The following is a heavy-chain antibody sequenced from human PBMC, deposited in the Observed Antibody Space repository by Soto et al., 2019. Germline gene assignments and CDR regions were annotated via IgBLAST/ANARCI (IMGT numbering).Heavy chain of an antibody. CDR1: GYTFSDYY. CDR2: IDTSGTKI. V-gene: IGHV3-11*01. D-gene: IGHD3-3*01. CDR3: ASHYDMWSGYLAPVDY. J-gene: IGHJ4*02. Sequence: GGSLRLSCAASGYTFSDYYMSWIRQAPGKGLEWISYIDTSGTKIYYADSVKGRFTITRDNAKNSLYLEMNSLRDEDTAVYYCASHYDMWSGYLAPVDYWGQGTLVTVSS.